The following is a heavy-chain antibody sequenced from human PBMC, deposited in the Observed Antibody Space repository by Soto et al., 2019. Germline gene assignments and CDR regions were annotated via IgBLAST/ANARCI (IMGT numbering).Heavy chain of an antibody. Sequence: GESLKISCKGSGYTFTRNWIGWVRQMPGKGLERMGIIFPIDSDTRYSPSSQGQVTISADNSISTAYLQWSSLKASDTAIYYCATIGGRDFNAIHVWGQGTLVTVS. V-gene: IGHV5-51*01. CDR2: IFPIDSDT. CDR3: ATIGGRDFNAIHV. D-gene: IGHD2-21*02. CDR1: GYTFTRNW. J-gene: IGHJ3*01.